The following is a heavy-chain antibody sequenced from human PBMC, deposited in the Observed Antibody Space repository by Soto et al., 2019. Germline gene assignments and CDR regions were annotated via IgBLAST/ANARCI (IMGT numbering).Heavy chain of an antibody. V-gene: IGHV4-39*01. CDR3: AVQRGYFDY. CDR2: IYYSGST. CDR1: GGSISNSSYH. Sequence: QLQLQESGPGLVKPSETLSLTCTVSGGSISNSSYHWGWLRQPPGKGLEWVGRIYYSGSTYYKSSLKSRVTISVDTSKNQFSLKLSSVTAADTAVYYCAVQRGYFDYWGQGTLVPVSS. J-gene: IGHJ4*02.